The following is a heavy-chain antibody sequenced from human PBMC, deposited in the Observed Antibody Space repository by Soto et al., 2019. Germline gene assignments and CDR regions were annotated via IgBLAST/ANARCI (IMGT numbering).Heavy chain of an antibody. CDR3: ARVYGSGTFDAFDI. Sequence: SGSMYLSIAVSGGSISSGGFYLSWNRPHPGKGLEWIGYIYYSGSTTYNPSLKSRVTISVDTSKNPFSLKLSSVTAADTAVYYCARVYGSGTFDAFDIWGQGTMVTVSS. CDR1: GGSISSGGFY. CDR2: IYYSGST. V-gene: IGHV4-61*08. J-gene: IGHJ3*02. D-gene: IGHD3-10*01.